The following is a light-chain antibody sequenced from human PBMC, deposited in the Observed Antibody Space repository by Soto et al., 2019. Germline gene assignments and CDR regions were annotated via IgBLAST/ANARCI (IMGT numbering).Light chain of an antibody. CDR1: QSINAW. CDR2: DVS. J-gene: IGKJ1*01. Sequence: DIHMTQSPSTLSASVGDRVTITCRASQSINAWLAWYKQKPGKAPKLPIYDVSTLDSGVPSRSSASASGTEFPLTISTLESDDFATYSCQQYPRYSTFRQGTKVDIK. CDR3: QQYPRYST. V-gene: IGKV1-5*01.